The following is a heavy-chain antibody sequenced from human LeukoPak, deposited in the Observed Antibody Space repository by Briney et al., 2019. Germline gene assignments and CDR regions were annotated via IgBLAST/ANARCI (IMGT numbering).Heavy chain of an antibody. CDR2: IYPADSDI. CDR3: ARSLTAAAGDY. Sequence: GESLKISCKGSGYRFTSYWIGWVRQIPGKGLEWMAIIYPADSDIRYSPSFQGQVTISADKSVSTAYLQWSSLKASDTAMYYCARSLTAAAGDYWGQGTLVTVSS. CDR1: GYRFTSYW. J-gene: IGHJ4*02. D-gene: IGHD6-25*01. V-gene: IGHV5-51*01.